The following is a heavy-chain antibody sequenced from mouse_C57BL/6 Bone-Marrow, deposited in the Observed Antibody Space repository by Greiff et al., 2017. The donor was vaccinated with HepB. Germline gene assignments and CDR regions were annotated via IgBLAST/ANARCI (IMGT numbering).Heavy chain of an antibody. CDR3: LSHYYGNYAMDY. CDR2: IRSKSSNYAT. CDR1: GFTFNTYA. V-gene: IGHV10-3*01. Sequence: DAGGGLVQPKGSLKLSCAASGFTFNTYAMHWVRQAPGKGLEWVARIRSKSSNYATYYADSVKDRFTISRDESQSMLYLQMNNLKTEDTAMYYCLSHYYGNYAMDYWGQGTSVTVSS. D-gene: IGHD1-2*01. J-gene: IGHJ4*01.